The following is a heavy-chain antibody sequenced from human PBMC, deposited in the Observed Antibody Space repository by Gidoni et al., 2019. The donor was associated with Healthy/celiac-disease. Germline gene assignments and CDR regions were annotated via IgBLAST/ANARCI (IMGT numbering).Heavy chain of an antibody. D-gene: IGHD1-26*01. CDR1: GFTLDDYA. J-gene: IGHJ4*02. V-gene: IGHV3-9*01. Sequence: EVQLVESGGGLVQSGRALRLSCAASGFTLDDYAMTWVRQPPGKGLGWVSSISWNSGSIGYADSVKGRFTISRDNAKNSLYLQMNSLRAEDTALYYCAKDIGGSYYRPYFDYWGQGTLVTVSS. CDR3: AKDIGGSYYRPYFDY. CDR2: ISWNSGSI.